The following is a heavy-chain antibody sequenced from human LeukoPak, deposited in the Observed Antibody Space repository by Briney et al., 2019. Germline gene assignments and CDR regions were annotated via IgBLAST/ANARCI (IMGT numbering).Heavy chain of an antibody. J-gene: IGHJ6*03. V-gene: IGHV4-59*01. D-gene: IGHD3-10*01. CDR1: GGSISSYY. CDR2: IYSSGST. CDR3: ARVFDSGSQAYFYYMDV. Sequence: SETLSLTCTVSGGSISSYYWNWIRQPPGKGLEWIGYIYSSGSTNYNPSLKSRVTMSVDTSKNQFSLKVSSVTAADTAVYYCARVFDSGSQAYFYYMDVWGKGTTVTISS.